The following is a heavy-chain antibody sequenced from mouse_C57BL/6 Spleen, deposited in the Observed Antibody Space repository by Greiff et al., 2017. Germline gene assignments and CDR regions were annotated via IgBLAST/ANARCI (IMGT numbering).Heavy chain of an antibody. Sequence: QVQLQQPGAELVKPGASVKMSCKASGYTFTSYWITWVKQRPGQGLEWIGDIYPGSGSTNYNEKFKSKATLTVDTSSSTAYMQLSSLTSEDSAVYYCAREEVYYGSNPHYYAMDYWGQGTSVTVSS. V-gene: IGHV1-55*01. CDR1: GYTFTSYW. D-gene: IGHD1-1*01. CDR2: IYPGSGST. J-gene: IGHJ4*01. CDR3: AREEVYYGSNPHYYAMDY.